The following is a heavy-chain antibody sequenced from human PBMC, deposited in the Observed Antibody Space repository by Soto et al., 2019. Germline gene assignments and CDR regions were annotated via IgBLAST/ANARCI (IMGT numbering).Heavy chain of an antibody. Sequence: EVQLLESGGGLVQPGGSLRLSCAASGFTFSSYAMRWVRQAPGKGLEWLSAVSGSGGSTYYADSVKGRFTISRDNSKDTLYLQMNNLRSEDTAVYYCAKPPDYNWNDYWGQGTLVTVSS. CDR3: AKPPDYNWNDY. D-gene: IGHD1-20*01. CDR2: VSGSGGST. CDR1: GFTFSSYA. V-gene: IGHV3-23*01. J-gene: IGHJ4*02.